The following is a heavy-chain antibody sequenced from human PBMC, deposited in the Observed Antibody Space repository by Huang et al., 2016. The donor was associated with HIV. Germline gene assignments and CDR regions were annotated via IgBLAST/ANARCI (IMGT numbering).Heavy chain of an antibody. D-gene: IGHD2-15*01. CDR1: GGSISSTNYY. Sequence: QLQLQESGPGLVKPSETLSLTCTVSGGSISSTNYYWGWVRQPPGKGLEGIGSIFYGGNTYYNLSLNSRVTISVDSSRNQFSLKLSSVTAADTAVYYCARHDIYCGGGSCSGFDSWGQGTLVTVSS. CDR2: IFYGGNT. J-gene: IGHJ4*02. CDR3: ARHDIYCGGGSCSGFDS. V-gene: IGHV4-39*01.